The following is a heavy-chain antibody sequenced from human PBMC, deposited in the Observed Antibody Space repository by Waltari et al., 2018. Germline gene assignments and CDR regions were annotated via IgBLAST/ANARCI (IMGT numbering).Heavy chain of an antibody. J-gene: IGHJ4*02. V-gene: IGHV4-34*01. CDR3: ARVRDPPMRTPDSSGRGGEDY. CDR1: GGSFSGYY. CDR2: INHSGST. Sequence: QVQLQQWGAGLLTPSATLSLTCAVYGGSFSGYYLIWIRQPPGQGLEWIGKINHSGSTNYNPSPKSRVTISVDTSKNQFSLKLSSVTAADTAVYYCARVRDPPMRTPDSSGRGGEDYWGQGTLVTVSS. D-gene: IGHD6-19*01.